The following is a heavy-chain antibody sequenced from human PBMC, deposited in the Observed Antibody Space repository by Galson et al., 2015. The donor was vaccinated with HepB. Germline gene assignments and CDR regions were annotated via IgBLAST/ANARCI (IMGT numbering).Heavy chain of an antibody. CDR1: GFTFSNNY. CDR2: IYSGGNT. CDR3: ARGSSSTWFPDY. V-gene: IGHV3-53*01. Sequence: SLRLSCAASGFTFSNNYMSWVRQAPGKGLEWVSVIYSGGNTYYTESVKGRFTISRDNSKNTLYLQMNSLRAEDTAVYYCARGSSSTWFPDYWGQGTLVTVSS. D-gene: IGHD6-13*01. J-gene: IGHJ4*02.